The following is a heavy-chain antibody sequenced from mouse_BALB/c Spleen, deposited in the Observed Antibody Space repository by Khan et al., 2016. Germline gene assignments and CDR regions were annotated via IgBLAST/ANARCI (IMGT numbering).Heavy chain of an antibody. V-gene: IGHV2-6-7*01. J-gene: IGHJ4*01. D-gene: IGHD2-3*01. CDR2: IWGDGST. CDR1: GFSLTGYG. Sequence: QLKESGPGLVAPSQSLSITCTVSGFSLTGYGVNWVRQPPGKGLEWLGMIWGDGSTDYNSALKSRLSISKDNSKSQVFLKMNSLQTDDTASYYCARDRDGYSYAMDYWGQGTSVTVSS. CDR3: ARDRDGYSYAMDY.